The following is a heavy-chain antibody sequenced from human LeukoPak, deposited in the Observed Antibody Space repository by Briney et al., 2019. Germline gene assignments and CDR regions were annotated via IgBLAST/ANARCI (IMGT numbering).Heavy chain of an antibody. CDR3: ARVLSTRYYYGMDV. CDR2: ISSSSSYI. V-gene: IGHV3-21*01. Sequence: GGSLRLSCAASGFTFSSYSMNWVRQAPGKGLEWVSSISSSSSYIYYADSVKGRFTISRDNAKNSLYLQMNSLRAEDTAVYYCARVLSTRYYYGMDVWGQGTTVTVSS. D-gene: IGHD2-2*01. CDR1: GFTFSSYS. J-gene: IGHJ6*02.